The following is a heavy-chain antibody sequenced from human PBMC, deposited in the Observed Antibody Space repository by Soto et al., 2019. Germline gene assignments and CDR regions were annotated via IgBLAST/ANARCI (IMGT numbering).Heavy chain of an antibody. CDR2: LYYGRSA. V-gene: IGHV4-59*01. CDR3: ALRRMAAVPEY. Sequence: QVQLQESGPGLVKPSETLSLTCAVSGDSISSYYCMWIRQPPGKGLESIGYLYYGRSANYNPSLKSRVTVSVDTSTNQCSLTLSSMTAADTAVYYCALRRMAAVPEYWGQGTLVTVSS. CDR1: GDSISSYY. D-gene: IGHD6-13*01. J-gene: IGHJ4*02.